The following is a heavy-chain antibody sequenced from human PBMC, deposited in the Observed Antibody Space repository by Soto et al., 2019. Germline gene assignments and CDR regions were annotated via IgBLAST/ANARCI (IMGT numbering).Heavy chain of an antibody. V-gene: IGHV3-23*01. CDR2: ISGSGGST. Sequence: GGSLRLSCAASGFTFSSYAMSWVRQAPGKGLEWVSGISGSGGSTYYADSVKGRFTISRDNSKNTLYLQMNSLRAEDTAVYYCANARASAGTGWGQGTLVTVSS. D-gene: IGHD6-13*01. CDR3: ANARASAGTG. J-gene: IGHJ4*02. CDR1: GFTFSSYA.